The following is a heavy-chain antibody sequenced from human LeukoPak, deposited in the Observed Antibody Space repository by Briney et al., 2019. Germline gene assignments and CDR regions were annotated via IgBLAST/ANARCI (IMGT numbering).Heavy chain of an antibody. CDR1: GYTFTGYY. J-gene: IGHJ4*02. V-gene: IGHV1-2*02. D-gene: IGHD2-8*01. CDR3: ARFYNGNQNFDY. CDR2: INPDTGVT. Sequence: AASVKVSCKASGYTFTGYYIHWVRQAPGQGLEWMGWINPDTGVTKYAQKFQGRVTMTRDTSISTAYMELSRLRSDDTAVYYCARFYNGNQNFDYWGQGTLVAVSS.